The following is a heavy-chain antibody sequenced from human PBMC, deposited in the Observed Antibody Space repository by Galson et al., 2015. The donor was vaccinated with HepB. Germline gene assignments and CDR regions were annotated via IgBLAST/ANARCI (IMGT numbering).Heavy chain of an antibody. CDR3: ARVRIGFGELFGRYYYGMDV. V-gene: IGHV1-8*01. Sequence: SVKVSCKASGYTFTSYDINWVRQATGQGLEWMGWMNPNSGNTGYAQKFQGRVTMTRNTSISTAYMELSSLRSEDTAVYYCARVRIGFGELFGRYYYGMDVWGQGTTVTVSS. D-gene: IGHD3-10*01. CDR2: MNPNSGNT. J-gene: IGHJ6*02. CDR1: GYTFTSYD.